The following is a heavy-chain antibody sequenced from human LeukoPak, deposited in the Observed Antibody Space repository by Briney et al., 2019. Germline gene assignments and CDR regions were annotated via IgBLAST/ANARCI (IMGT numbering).Heavy chain of an antibody. Sequence: GASVKVSCKASGYTFTGYYMHWVRQAPGQGLEWMGWINPNSGGTSYAQKFQGWVTMTRDTSISTAYMELSRLRSDDTAVYYCARGRSLNYYGSSGYFLYYFDYWGQGTLVTVSS. CDR1: GYTFTGYY. CDR3: ARGRSLNYYGSSGYFLYYFDY. J-gene: IGHJ4*02. CDR2: INPNSGGT. V-gene: IGHV1-2*04. D-gene: IGHD3-22*01.